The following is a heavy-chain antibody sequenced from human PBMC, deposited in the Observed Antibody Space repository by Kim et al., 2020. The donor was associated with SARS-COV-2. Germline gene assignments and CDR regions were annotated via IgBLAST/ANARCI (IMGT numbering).Heavy chain of an antibody. J-gene: IGHJ3*02. CDR1: GFTFSSYA. CDR3: ARDIGSAFDI. V-gene: IGHV3-30-3*01. D-gene: IGHD2-15*01. CDR2: ISYDGSNK. Sequence: GGSLRLSCAASGFTFSSYAMHWVRQAPGKGLEWVAVISYDGSNKYYADSVKGRFTISRDNSKNTLYLQMNSLRAEDTAVYYCARDIGSAFDIWGKGTWVT.